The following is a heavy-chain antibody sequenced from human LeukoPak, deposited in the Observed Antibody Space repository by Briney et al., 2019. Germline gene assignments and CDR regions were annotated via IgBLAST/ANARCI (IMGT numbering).Heavy chain of an antibody. CDR1: GGSISTYNYF. CDR3: ARGCSSTSCYDAFDI. Sequence: SETLSLTCTVSGGSISTYNYFWGWIRQPPGKGLEWIGTIYSSGSTYYNPSLKSRVTISVDTSKNQFSLKLSSVTAADTAVYYCARGCSSTSCYDAFDIWGQGTMVTVSS. CDR2: IYSSGST. J-gene: IGHJ3*02. D-gene: IGHD2-2*01. V-gene: IGHV4-39*07.